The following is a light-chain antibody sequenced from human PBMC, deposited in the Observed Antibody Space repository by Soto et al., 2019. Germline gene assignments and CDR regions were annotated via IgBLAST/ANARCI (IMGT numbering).Light chain of an antibody. CDR2: AAS. CDR3: QQTYSIPYT. V-gene: IGKV1-39*01. Sequence: QMTQSASSLSASVGDRVTITCRASQSISRYLTWCQQRPGKAPKLLIYAASTLQSEVPSRFTGSGSGTEFTLTISSLQPEDFATYYCQQTYSIPYTFGQGTRLEIK. CDR1: QSISRY. J-gene: IGKJ5*01.